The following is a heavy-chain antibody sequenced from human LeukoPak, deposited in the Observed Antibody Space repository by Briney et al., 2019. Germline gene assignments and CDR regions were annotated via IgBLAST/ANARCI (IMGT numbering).Heavy chain of an antibody. CDR3: AREGTYYDILTQPKYFDY. J-gene: IGHJ4*02. CDR1: GFTFSSYS. CDR2: ISSSSSTI. Sequence: GGSLRLSCAASGFTFSSYSMNWVRQAPGKGLEWVSHISSSSSTIYYADSVKGRFTISRDNAKNSLYLQMNSLRDEDTAVYYCAREGTYYDILTQPKYFDYWGQGTLVTVSS. D-gene: IGHD3-9*01. V-gene: IGHV3-48*02.